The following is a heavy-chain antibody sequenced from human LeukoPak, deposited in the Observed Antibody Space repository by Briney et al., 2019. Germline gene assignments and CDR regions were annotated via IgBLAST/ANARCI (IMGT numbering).Heavy chain of an antibody. J-gene: IGHJ4*02. CDR2: IIPIFGTA. CDR3: ARVAGATKTFDY. Sequence: SVKVSCKASGGTFSSYAISWVRQAPGQGLEWMGGIIPIFGTANYAQKFQGRVTITADESTSTAYMELSSLRSEYTAVYYCARVAGATKTFDYWGQGTLVTVSS. D-gene: IGHD5-12*01. V-gene: IGHV1-69*13. CDR1: GGTFSSYA.